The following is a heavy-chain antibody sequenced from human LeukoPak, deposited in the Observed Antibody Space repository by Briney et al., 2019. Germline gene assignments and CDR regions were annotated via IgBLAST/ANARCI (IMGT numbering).Heavy chain of an antibody. J-gene: IGHJ4*02. CDR1: GFIFSNYG. CDR2: IRNDGSNN. CDR3: AKDPGYRDF. V-gene: IGHV3-30*02. D-gene: IGHD5-18*01. Sequence: PGGSLRLSCAASGFIFSNYGMHWVRQAPGKGLEWVAYIRNDGSNNYYEDSVKGRFTISRDNSKNTLYLQMNSLRPEDTAMYFCAKDPGYRDFWGQGTLVTVSS.